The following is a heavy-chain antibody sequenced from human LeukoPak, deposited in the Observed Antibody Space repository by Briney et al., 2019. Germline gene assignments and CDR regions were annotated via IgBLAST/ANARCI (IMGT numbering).Heavy chain of an antibody. Sequence: GGSLRLSCAASGFTVSRNYMSWVRQAPGKGLEWVSVIYSGGRTYYADSVKGRFTISRDNSKNTAYLQMNSLRAEDTAVYYCAKEIYGDSTGARFQHWGQGTLLTVSS. V-gene: IGHV3-53*01. D-gene: IGHD4-17*01. CDR1: GFTVSRNY. CDR2: IYSGGRT. CDR3: AKEIYGDSTGARFQH. J-gene: IGHJ1*01.